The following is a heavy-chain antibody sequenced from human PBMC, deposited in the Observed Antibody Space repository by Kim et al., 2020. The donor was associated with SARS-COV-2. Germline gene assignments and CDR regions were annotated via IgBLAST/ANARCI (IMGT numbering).Heavy chain of an antibody. CDR3: VRGAVAAYFDY. D-gene: IGHD6-19*01. Sequence: SYSPAFQGQVTISADKSISTAYLQWSSLKASDTAMYYCVRGAVAAYFDYWGQGTLVTVSS. V-gene: IGHV5-51*01. J-gene: IGHJ4*02.